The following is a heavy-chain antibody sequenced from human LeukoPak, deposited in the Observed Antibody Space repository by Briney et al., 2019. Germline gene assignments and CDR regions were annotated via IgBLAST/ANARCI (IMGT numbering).Heavy chain of an antibody. CDR3: AREVAAAGRGPPEYYFDC. D-gene: IGHD6-13*01. CDR1: GFTFSSYS. J-gene: IGHJ4*02. CDR2: ISSSSSYI. Sequence: GGSLRLSCAASGFTFSSYSMNWVRQAPGKGLEWVSSISSSSSYIYYADSVKGRFTISRDNAKNSLYLQMNSLRAEDTAVYYCAREVAAAGRGPPEYYFDCWGQGTLVTVSS. V-gene: IGHV3-21*01.